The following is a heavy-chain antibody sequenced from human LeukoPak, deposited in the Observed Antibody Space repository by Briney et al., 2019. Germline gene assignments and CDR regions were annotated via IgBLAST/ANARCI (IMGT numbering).Heavy chain of an antibody. CDR3: ARGDCSSTSCYPVDY. CDR1: GFTFSDYY. V-gene: IGHV3-11*04. J-gene: IGHJ4*02. Sequence: GGSLRLSCAASGFTFSDYYMSWIRQAPGKGLEWVSYISSSGSTIYYADSVKGRFTISRDNAKNSLYLQMNSLRAEDTAVYYCARGDCSSTSCYPVDYWGQGTLVTVSS. CDR2: ISSSGSTI. D-gene: IGHD2-2*01.